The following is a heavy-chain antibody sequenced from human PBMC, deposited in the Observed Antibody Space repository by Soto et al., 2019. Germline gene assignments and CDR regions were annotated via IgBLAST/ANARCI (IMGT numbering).Heavy chain of an antibody. Sequence: QVQLQESGPGLVKPSGTLSLTCAVSGGSISSSNWWSWVRQPPGKGLEWIGEIFHNGNTYSNPSLTDRVTMSVAKSTNQFSMNLNSVAAADTSVYYCASRTFAMDVWGQGTTVSVSS. CDR3: ASRTFAMDV. J-gene: IGHJ6*02. D-gene: IGHD2-2*01. CDR1: GGSISSSNW. CDR2: IFHNGNT. V-gene: IGHV4-4*02.